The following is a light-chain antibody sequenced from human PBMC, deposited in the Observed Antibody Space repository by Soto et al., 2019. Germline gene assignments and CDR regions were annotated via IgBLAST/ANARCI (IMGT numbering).Light chain of an antibody. Sequence: ETLMTQSPATLSVSPGERATLSCRASQSVSNNLAWYQQKPGQAPRLLIYGASTRASGVPKGFSGSGSGTEFTLTISSLQSEDFAVYYCQQSNNWPPFTFGPGTKVDIK. CDR3: QQSNNWPPFT. J-gene: IGKJ3*01. V-gene: IGKV3-15*01. CDR2: GAS. CDR1: QSVSNN.